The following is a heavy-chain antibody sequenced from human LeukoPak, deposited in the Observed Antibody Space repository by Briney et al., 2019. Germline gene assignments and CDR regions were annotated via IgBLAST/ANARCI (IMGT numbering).Heavy chain of an antibody. V-gene: IGHV1-69*04. D-gene: IGHD3-10*01. CDR2: SIPILGIA. J-gene: IGHJ4*02. CDR1: GGTFSSYA. CDR3: ARTTMVPPLTPPYYFDY. Sequence: GASVKVSCKASGGTFSSYAISWVRQAPGQGLEWMGRSIPILGIANYAQKFQGRVTITADKSTSTAYMELSSLRSEDTAVYYCARTTMVPPLTPPYYFDYRGQGTLVTVSS.